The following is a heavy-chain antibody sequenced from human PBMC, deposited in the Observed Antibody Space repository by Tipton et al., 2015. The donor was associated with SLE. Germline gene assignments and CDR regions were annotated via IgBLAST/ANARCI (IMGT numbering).Heavy chain of an antibody. D-gene: IGHD6-19*01. CDR3: ARGWAVAGPLAFDY. CDR1: GGSISGYY. V-gene: IGHV4-59*12. J-gene: IGHJ4*02. CDR2: IHYSGTT. Sequence: TLSLTCAVSGGSISGYYWSWIRQPPGKELEWIGYIHYSGTTDYNPSLRSRVTMSIDTSRNQFSLNLTSVTAADTAVYYCARGWAVAGPLAFDYWGQGILVTVSS.